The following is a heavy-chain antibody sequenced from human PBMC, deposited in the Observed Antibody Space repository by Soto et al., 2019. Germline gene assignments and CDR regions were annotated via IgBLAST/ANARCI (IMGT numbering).Heavy chain of an antibody. J-gene: IGHJ6*02. CDR3: ARIAASGRGWDV. CDR1: GFTFSRYW. D-gene: IGHD6-13*01. CDR2: IKQDGCEE. V-gene: IGHV3-7*01. Sequence: EVQLVESGGGLVQPGGSLRLSCVDSGFTFSRYWMSWVRQAPVKGLEWVGNIKQDGCEENYVDSVKGRFTISRDNAKNSIYLQMNSLRAEDTAVYYCARIAASGRGWDVWGQGTTVVVSS.